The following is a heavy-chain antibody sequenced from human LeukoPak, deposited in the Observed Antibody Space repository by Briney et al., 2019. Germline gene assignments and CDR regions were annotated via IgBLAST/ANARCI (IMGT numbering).Heavy chain of an antibody. V-gene: IGHV1-2*02. CDR2: INTNSGGT. J-gene: IGHJ4*02. Sequence: ASVKVSCKTSGYTFTDYYTHWVRQAPGQGLEWMGWINTNSGGTNYAQKFQGRVTMTRDTSISTAYMDLSSPTSDDTAVYYCARNLVGPTDVDYWGQGTPVTVSA. CDR1: GYTFTDYY. CDR3: ARNLVGPTDVDY. D-gene: IGHD1-26*01.